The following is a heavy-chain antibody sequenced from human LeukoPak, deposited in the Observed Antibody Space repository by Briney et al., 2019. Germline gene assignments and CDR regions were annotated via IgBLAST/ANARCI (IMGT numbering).Heavy chain of an antibody. CDR2: IYYSGST. Sequence: SETLSLTCTVSGGSISNYYWSWIRQPPGKGLEWIGYIYYSGSTNYNPSLKSRVTMSVDTSKNQFSLKLSSVTAADTAVYYCAEGTGYFDPFDYWGQGTLVTVSS. CDR3: AEGTGYFDPFDY. CDR1: GGSISNYY. V-gene: IGHV4-59*01. D-gene: IGHD3-9*01. J-gene: IGHJ4*02.